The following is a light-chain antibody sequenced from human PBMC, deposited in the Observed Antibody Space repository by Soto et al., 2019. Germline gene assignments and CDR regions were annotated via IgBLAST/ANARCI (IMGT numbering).Light chain of an antibody. CDR1: SSNIGAGYD. V-gene: IGLV1-40*01. CDR3: QSYDSSLRGWV. Sequence: QSVLTQPPSVSGAPGQRVTISCTESSSNIGAGYDVHWYQQLPGTAPKLLIYGNSNRPSGVPDRFSGSKSGTSASLAITGLQAEDEADYYCQSYDSSLRGWVFGGGTKQTVL. J-gene: IGLJ3*02. CDR2: GNS.